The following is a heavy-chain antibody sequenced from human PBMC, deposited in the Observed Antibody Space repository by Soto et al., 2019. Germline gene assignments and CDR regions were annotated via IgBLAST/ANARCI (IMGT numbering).Heavy chain of an antibody. CDR1: GFTFSSYG. Sequence: QVQLVESGGGVVQPGRSLRLSCAASGFTFSSYGMHWVHQAPGKGLEWVAVISYDGSNKYYADSVKGRFTISRDNSKNTLYLQMNSLRAEDTAVYYCAKDLITMVRGVVNYYYYGMDVWGQGTTVTVSS. D-gene: IGHD3-10*01. J-gene: IGHJ6*02. CDR3: AKDLITMVRGVVNYYYYGMDV. CDR2: ISYDGSNK. V-gene: IGHV3-30*18.